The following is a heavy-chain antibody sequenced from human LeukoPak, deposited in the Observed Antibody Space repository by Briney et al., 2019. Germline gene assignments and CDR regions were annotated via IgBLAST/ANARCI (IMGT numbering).Heavy chain of an antibody. V-gene: IGHV4-61*02. CDR3: ARGEVVPAASYGMDV. CDR2: IYTSGST. D-gene: IGHD2-2*01. CDR1: GGSISSGSYY. Sequence: PSETLSLTCTVSGGSISSGSYYWSWIRQPAGKGLEWIGRIYTSGSTNYNPSLKRRVTISVDTSKNQFSLKLSSVTAADTAVYYCARGEVVPAASYGMDVWGQGTTVTVSS. J-gene: IGHJ6*02.